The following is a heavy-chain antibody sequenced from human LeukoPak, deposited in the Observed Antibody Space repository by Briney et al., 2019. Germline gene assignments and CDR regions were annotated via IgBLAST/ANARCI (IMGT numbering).Heavy chain of an antibody. CDR3: AREYSYGYTYYFDY. CDR1: GGSISSYY. Sequence: SETLSLTCTVSGGSISSYYWSWIRQPAGKGLEWIGRIYTSGSTNYNPSLKSRVTMSVDTSKNQFSLKLSSVTAADTAVYYCAREYSYGYTYYFDYWGQGTLSPSPQ. CDR2: IYTSGST. D-gene: IGHD3-16*01. J-gene: IGHJ4*02. V-gene: IGHV4-4*07.